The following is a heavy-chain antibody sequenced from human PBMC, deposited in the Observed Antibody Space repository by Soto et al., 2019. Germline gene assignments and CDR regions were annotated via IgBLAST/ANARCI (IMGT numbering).Heavy chain of an antibody. CDR1: GGSISSGGYY. V-gene: IGHV4-31*03. D-gene: IGHD6-6*01. J-gene: IGHJ6*02. Sequence: PSETLSLTCTVSGGSISSGGYYWSWIRQHPGKGLEWIGYIYYSGSTYYNPSLKSRVTISVDTSKNQFSLKLSSVTAADTAVYYCARVVRDSSSSRGYYYGMEVWGQGTTVTVSS. CDR2: IYYSGST. CDR3: ARVVRDSSSSRGYYYGMEV.